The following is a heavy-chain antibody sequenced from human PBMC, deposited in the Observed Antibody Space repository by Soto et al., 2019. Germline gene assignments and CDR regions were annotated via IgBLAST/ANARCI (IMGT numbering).Heavy chain of an antibody. D-gene: IGHD3-10*01. CDR1: GFTFSSYA. CDR3: ANGGFYYGSGSYYKALNWFDP. Sequence: GGSLRLSCAASGFTFSSYAMSWARQAPGKGLEWVSAISGSGGSTYYADSVKGRFTISRDNSKNTLYLQMNSLRAEDTAVYYCANGGFYYGSGSYYKALNWFDPWGQGTLVTVSS. V-gene: IGHV3-23*01. J-gene: IGHJ5*02. CDR2: ISGSGGST.